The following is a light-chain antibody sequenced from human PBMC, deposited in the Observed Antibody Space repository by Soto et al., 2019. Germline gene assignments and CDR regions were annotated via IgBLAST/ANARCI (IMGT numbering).Light chain of an antibody. CDR1: QSITNY. V-gene: IGKV1-39*01. CDR3: QQSYSQPYT. CDR2: TAS. Sequence: DIQMTQSPSSLSASLGDRVTITCRASQSITNYLNWYQQKPGKAPKLLIYTASSLQGGVPSRFSGSGSGTDFTLTISSLQPEDFVTYYCQQSYSQPYTFGQGTKLEIE. J-gene: IGKJ2*01.